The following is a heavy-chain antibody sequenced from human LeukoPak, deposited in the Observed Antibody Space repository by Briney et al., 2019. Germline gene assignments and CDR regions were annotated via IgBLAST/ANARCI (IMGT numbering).Heavy chain of an antibody. CDR3: ARERIAAAGTGWFDP. Sequence: ASVKVSCKASGNTFTSYDINWVRQATGQGLEWMGWMNPNSGNTGYAQKFQGRVTMTRNTSISTAYMELSSLRSEDTAVYYCARERIAAAGTGWFDPWGQGTLVTVSS. D-gene: IGHD6-13*01. CDR1: GNTFTSYD. V-gene: IGHV1-8*01. J-gene: IGHJ5*02. CDR2: MNPNSGNT.